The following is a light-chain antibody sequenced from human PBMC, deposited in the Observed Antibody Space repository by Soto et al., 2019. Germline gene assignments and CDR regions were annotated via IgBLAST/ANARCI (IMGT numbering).Light chain of an antibody. V-gene: IGLV2-14*03. Sequence: QSVLTQPASVSGSPGQSITIPCSGTSSDVGSYNVVSWYQQHPGKAPKLVIYDVSNRPSGVSPRFSGAKSGNTASLTIAGLQAEDEADYYRSSYTRRSTYVFGTGTKVTV. J-gene: IGLJ1*01. CDR2: DVS. CDR1: SSDVGSYNV. CDR3: SSYTRRSTYV.